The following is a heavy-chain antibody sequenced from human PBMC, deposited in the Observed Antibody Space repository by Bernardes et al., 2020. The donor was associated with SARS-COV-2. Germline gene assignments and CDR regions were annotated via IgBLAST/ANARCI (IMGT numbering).Heavy chain of an antibody. Sequence: GGSLRLSCAASGFTFSSYWMSWVRQAPGKGLEWVANIKQDGSEKYYVDSVKGRFTISRDNAKNSLYLQMNSLRAEDTAVYYCARDGVGSSGYYLYYYYGMDVWGQGTTVTVSS. J-gene: IGHJ6*02. D-gene: IGHD3-22*01. CDR2: IKQDGSEK. CDR3: ARDGVGSSGYYLYYYYGMDV. CDR1: GFTFSSYW. V-gene: IGHV3-7*03.